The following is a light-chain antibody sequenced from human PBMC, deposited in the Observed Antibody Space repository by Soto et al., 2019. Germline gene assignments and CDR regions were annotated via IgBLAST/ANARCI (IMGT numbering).Light chain of an antibody. J-gene: IGLJ2*01. CDR2: DVT. Sequence: QSVLTQPASVSGSPGQSMTISCTGTSSDVGGYDYVSWYQQLPGKAPRLMIYDVTNRPSGVSNRFSGSKSDNTASLTISGLQAEDEADYYCSSYTSTTPVIFGGGTKLTVL. V-gene: IGLV2-14*03. CDR3: SSYTSTTPVI. CDR1: SSDVGGYDY.